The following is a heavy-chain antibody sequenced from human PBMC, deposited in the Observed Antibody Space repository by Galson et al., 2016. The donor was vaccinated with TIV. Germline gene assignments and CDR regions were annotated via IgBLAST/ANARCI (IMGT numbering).Heavy chain of an antibody. CDR3: ARVVTGGYVDV. Sequence: SVKVSCKASGDTFSGYYIYWVRQAPGQGLEWMGWINPKSGSAKYAQRFQGRVTMTRDTSISTAYMEVSWLRPDDTAVFYCARVVTGGYVDVWGEGTTVTVSS. V-gene: IGHV1-2*02. D-gene: IGHD3-16*01. CDR2: INPKSGSA. J-gene: IGHJ6*04. CDR1: GDTFSGYY.